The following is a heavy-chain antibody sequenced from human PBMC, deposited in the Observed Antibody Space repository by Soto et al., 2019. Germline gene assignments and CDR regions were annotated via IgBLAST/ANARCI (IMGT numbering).Heavy chain of an antibody. CDR1: GFSLSTSGVG. CDR2: IYWNDDK. D-gene: IGHD6-13*01. J-gene: IGHJ4*02. CDR3: AHYSSSPPVMFDY. V-gene: IGHV2-5*01. Sequence: QITLKESGPTLVKPTQTLKLTCTFSGFSLSTSGVGVGWIRQPPGKALEWLALIYWNDDKRYSPSLKSRLTTTTDTSKNQVVLTMTHMDPVDTATYYCAHYSSSPPVMFDYWGQGTLVTVSS.